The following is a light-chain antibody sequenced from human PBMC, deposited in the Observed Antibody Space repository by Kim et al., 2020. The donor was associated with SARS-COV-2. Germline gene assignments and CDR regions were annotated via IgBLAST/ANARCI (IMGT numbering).Light chain of an antibody. CDR2: YNS. CDR1: NMGTKS. V-gene: IGLV3-21*04. J-gene: IGLJ3*02. Sequence: APGETARITCGGDNMGTKSVHWYQQKPGQAPLLVISYNSDRPSGIPERLSGSNSGNTATLTITRVEAGDEADYYCQVWDSSSDQGMFGGGTKLTVL. CDR3: QVWDSSSDQGM.